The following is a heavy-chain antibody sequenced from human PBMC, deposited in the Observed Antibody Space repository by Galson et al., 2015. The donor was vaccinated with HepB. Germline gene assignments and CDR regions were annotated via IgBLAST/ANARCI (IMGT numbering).Heavy chain of an antibody. CDR2: IFHSGST. V-gene: IGHV4-30-2*01. CDR3: AREYSTSWGDHYFDS. D-gene: IGHD6-13*01. Sequence: TLSLTCAVSGDSFSRGGYSWNWIRQPPGMGLEWIGYIFHSGSTYYNPSLKSRVTMSADRSKNQFSLKLTSVTAADTAIYYCAREYSTSWGDHYFDSWGQGTLVTVSS. CDR1: GDSFSRGGYS. J-gene: IGHJ4*02.